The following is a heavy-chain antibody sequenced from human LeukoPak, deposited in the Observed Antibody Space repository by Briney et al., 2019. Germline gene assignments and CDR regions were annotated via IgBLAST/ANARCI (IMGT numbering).Heavy chain of an antibody. CDR3: ARDSSSWNFDY. CDR1: GGSISSSSYY. CDR2: IYYSGST. V-gene: IGHV4-39*07. J-gene: IGHJ4*02. Sequence: SETLSLTCTVSGGSISSSSYYWGWIRQPPGKGLEWIGSIYYSGSTYYNPSLKSRVTISVDTSKNQFSLKLSSVTAADTAVYYCARDSSSWNFDYWGQGTLVTVSS. D-gene: IGHD6-13*01.